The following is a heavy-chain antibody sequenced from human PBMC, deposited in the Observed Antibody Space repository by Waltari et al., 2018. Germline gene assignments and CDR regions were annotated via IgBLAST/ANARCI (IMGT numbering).Heavy chain of an antibody. CDR3: ARSFGGSGSYKFDT. CDR1: GASISISTHY. CDR2: VHYTGKT. V-gene: IGHV4-39*02. Sequence: RLQESGPGRMKPSETLSLICTVSGASISISTHYWGWIRQTPGMGPEWIGSVHYTGKTYNMPSLGSRVSLSVDTSKNLFSLELTSVTAADTANYFCARSFGGSGSYKFDTWGRGILVSVSS. D-gene: IGHD3-10*01. J-gene: IGHJ4*02.